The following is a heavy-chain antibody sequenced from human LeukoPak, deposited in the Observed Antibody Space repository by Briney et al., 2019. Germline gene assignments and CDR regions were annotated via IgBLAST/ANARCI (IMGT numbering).Heavy chain of an antibody. CDR1: GYTLTELS. V-gene: IGHV1-24*01. J-gene: IGHJ6*03. Sequence: GASVKVSCKVSGYTLTELSMHWMRQAPGAPREWLGGFDPEDGETIYAQKFQGRVTMTEDTSTDTAYMELSSLRSEDTAVYYCATGYSGYGATYYYYMDVWGKGTTVTVSS. CDR2: FDPEDGET. D-gene: IGHD5-12*01. CDR3: ATGYSGYGATYYYYMDV.